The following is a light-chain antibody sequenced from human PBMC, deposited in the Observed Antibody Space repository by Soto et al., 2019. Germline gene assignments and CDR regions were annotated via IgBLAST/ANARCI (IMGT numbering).Light chain of an antibody. CDR2: DAS. V-gene: IGKV3-15*01. CDR1: QSVSSN. Sequence: EIVMTQSPATLSVSPGERATLSCRASQSVSSNLAWYQQKPGQAPRLLISDASTRATSIPARFNGSGSGTEFTLAISSLQSEDFAIYYCHQYNTWPLTFGGGTKVEIK. CDR3: HQYNTWPLT. J-gene: IGKJ4*01.